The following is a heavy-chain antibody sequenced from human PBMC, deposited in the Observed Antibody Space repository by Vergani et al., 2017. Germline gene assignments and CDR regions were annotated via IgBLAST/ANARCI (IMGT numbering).Heavy chain of an antibody. V-gene: IGHV3-23*01. Sequence: EVQLLESGGGLVQPGGSLRLSCAASGFTFSSYAMSWVRQAPGKGLEWVSAISGSGGSTYYADSVKGRFTISRDNSKNTLYLQMYSLRAEDTAVYYCAKILHYDSISDYWGQGTLVTVSS. J-gene: IGHJ4*02. D-gene: IGHD3-22*01. CDR1: GFTFSSYA. CDR3: AKILHYDSISDY. CDR2: ISGSGGST.